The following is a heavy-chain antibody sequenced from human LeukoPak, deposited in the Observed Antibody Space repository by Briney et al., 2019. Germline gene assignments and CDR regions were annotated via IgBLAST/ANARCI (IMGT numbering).Heavy chain of an antibody. J-gene: IGHJ3*02. CDR3: ARETRYYGSGSSPYDAFDI. V-gene: IGHV3-66*01. CDR1: GFTVSTNY. Sequence: GGSLRLSCAASGFTVSTNYMSWVRQAPGKGLEWLSLIYSGGSTYYADSVKGRFTISRDNSKNTLYLQMNSLRAEDTAVYYCARETRYYGSGSSPYDAFDIWGQGTMVTVSS. CDR2: IYSGGST. D-gene: IGHD3-10*01.